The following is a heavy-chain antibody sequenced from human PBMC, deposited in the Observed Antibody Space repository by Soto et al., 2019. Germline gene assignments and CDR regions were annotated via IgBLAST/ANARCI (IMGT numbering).Heavy chain of an antibody. CDR2: IRAKAFSGTT. D-gene: IGHD7-27*01. CDR3: ARDLSWGSNWYYYMDV. CDR1: GFIFADYA. V-gene: IGHV3-49*03. Sequence: EVQLVESGGGLVQPGRSLRLSCTASGFIFADYAMAWFRQSPGKGLEWVGFIRAKAFSGTTEYAAAVEGRFTISRDDSKSIAYLQMNSLQAEDTAMYYCARDLSWGSNWYYYMDVWGKGTTVTVSS. J-gene: IGHJ6*03.